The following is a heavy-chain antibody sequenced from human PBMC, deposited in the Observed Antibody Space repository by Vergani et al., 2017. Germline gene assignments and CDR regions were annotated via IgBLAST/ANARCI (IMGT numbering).Heavy chain of an antibody. D-gene: IGHD5-24*01. Sequence: QVQLVQSGAEVKKPGSSVTVSCKASGGPFRSYAITWVRPAPGQGLEWMGGIIPIFGTANYAQKFQGRVTITADESTSTAYMELSSLRSEDTAVYYCAREMATISWFDPWGQGTLVTVSS. V-gene: IGHV1-69*01. CDR2: IIPIFGTA. CDR3: AREMATISWFDP. CDR1: GGPFRSYA. J-gene: IGHJ5*02.